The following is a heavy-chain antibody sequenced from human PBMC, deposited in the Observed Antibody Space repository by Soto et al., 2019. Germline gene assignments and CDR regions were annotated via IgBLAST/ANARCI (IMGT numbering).Heavy chain of an antibody. J-gene: IGHJ5*02. CDR1: GGSISSGGYS. CDR2: IYHSGST. CDR3: AREHIAVAGEFDP. D-gene: IGHD6-19*01. Sequence: QLQLQESGSGLVKPSQTLSLTCAVSGGSISSGGYSWSWIRQPPGKGLEWIGYIYHSGSTYYNPFLKGGVTITVDRSKNQFSLKLSSVTAADTAVYYCAREHIAVAGEFDPWGQGTLVTVSS. V-gene: IGHV4-30-2*01.